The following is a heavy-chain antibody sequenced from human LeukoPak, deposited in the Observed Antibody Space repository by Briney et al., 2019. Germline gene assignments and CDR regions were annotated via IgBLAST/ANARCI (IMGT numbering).Heavy chain of an antibody. V-gene: IGHV3-21*01. CDR3: ARLDIAAAGTAAFDI. J-gene: IGHJ3*02. Sequence: GGSLRLSCAASGFTFSSYSMNWVRQAPGKGLEWVSSISSSSSYIYYADSVKGRFTISGDNAKNSLYLQMNSLRAEDTAVYYCARLDIAAAGTAAFDIWGQGTMVTVSS. D-gene: IGHD6-13*01. CDR1: GFTFSSYS. CDR2: ISSSSSYI.